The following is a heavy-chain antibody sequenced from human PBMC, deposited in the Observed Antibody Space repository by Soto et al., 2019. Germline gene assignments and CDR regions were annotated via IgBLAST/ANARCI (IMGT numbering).Heavy chain of an antibody. J-gene: IGHJ5*02. CDR1: GFSLSTSGVG. CDR3: SPMPSEWLLFGPPFDP. Sequence: SGPTLVNPTPTLTLTCTFSGFSLSTSGVGVGWIRQPPGKALEWLALIYWNDDKRYSPSLKSRLTITKDTSKNQVVLAMTNMDPVDTATYYCSPMPSEWLLFGPPFDPWGQGTLVTVSS. D-gene: IGHD3-3*01. CDR2: IYWNDDK. V-gene: IGHV2-5*01.